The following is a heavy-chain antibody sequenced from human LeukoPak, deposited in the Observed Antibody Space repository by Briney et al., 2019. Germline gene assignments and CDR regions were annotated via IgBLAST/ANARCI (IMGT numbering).Heavy chain of an antibody. V-gene: IGHV3-23*01. CDR2: INGSAVNT. CDR3: AKDQVRSDCSAGSCYPFDY. Sequence: GGSLRLSCAASGFTFSSYAMTWVRQTPGQGLEWVSTINGSAVNTYYADSVKGRFTISRDNSKNTLYLQMNSLRVEDTAVYYCAKDQVRSDCSAGSCYPFDYWGQGTLVTVSS. J-gene: IGHJ4*02. D-gene: IGHD2-15*01. CDR1: GFTFSSYA.